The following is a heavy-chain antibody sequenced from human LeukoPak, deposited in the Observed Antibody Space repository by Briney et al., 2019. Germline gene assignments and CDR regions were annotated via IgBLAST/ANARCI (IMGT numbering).Heavy chain of an antibody. CDR3: ARGRYYDFWSGLSGYYYYYYMDV. CDR1: GGSIXXXX. D-gene: IGHD3-3*01. CDR2: XXYSGST. V-gene: IGHV4-59*01. J-gene: IGHJ6*03. Sequence: SEXXXLXCTVSGGSIXXXXWSXXXQXXGXGXEXXGXXXYSGSTNYNPSLKSRVTISVDTSKNQFSLKLSSVTTADTAVYYCARGRYYDFWSGLSGYYYYYYMDVWGKGTTVTVSS.